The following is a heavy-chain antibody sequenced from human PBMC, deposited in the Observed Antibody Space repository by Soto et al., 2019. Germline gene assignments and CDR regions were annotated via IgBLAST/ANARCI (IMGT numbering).Heavy chain of an antibody. CDR3: AKGLKRRIVVVPAAWSYFDY. D-gene: IGHD2-2*01. Sequence: PGGSLRLSCAASGFTFSSYAMSWVRQAPGKGLEWVSAISGSGGSTYYADSVKGRFTISRDNSKNTLYLQMNSLRAEDTAVYYCAKGLKRRIVVVPAAWSYFDYWGQGTLVTVPQ. V-gene: IGHV3-23*01. J-gene: IGHJ4*02. CDR2: ISGSGGST. CDR1: GFTFSSYA.